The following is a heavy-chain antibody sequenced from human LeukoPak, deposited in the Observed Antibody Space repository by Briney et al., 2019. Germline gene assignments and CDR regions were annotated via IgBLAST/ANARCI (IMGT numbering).Heavy chain of an antibody. J-gene: IGHJ4*02. Sequence: KPGEPLKISCQGSGYSFTTYWIGWVRQMPAKGLECMGISYPGDSDTRYSPSFQGQVTISADKSINTAYLQWSSLKASDTAMYYCARLGTYWSNYYFEYWGQGTLVTVSS. V-gene: IGHV5-51*01. D-gene: IGHD3-10*01. CDR3: ARLGTYWSNYYFEY. CDR2: SYPGDSDT. CDR1: GYSFTTYW.